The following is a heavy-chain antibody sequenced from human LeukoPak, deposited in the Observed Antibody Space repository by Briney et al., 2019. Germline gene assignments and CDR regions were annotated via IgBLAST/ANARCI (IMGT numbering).Heavy chain of an antibody. CDR3: ARVRVDNTYYYYYYMDV. D-gene: IGHD5-12*01. V-gene: IGHV4-59*01. CDR2: IYYSGST. J-gene: IGHJ6*03. CDR1: GGSISSYY. Sequence: SETLSLTCTVSGGSISSYYWSWIRQPPGKGLEWIGYIYYSGSTNYNPSLKSRVTISVDTSKNQFSLKLSSVTAADTAVYYCARVRVDNTYYYYYYMDVWGKGTTVTVSS.